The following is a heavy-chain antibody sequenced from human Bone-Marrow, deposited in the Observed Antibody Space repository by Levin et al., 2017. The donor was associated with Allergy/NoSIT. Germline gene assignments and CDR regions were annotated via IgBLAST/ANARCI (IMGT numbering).Heavy chain of an antibody. J-gene: IGHJ5*02. CDR2: SRNKANGYTT. CDR1: GFIFSDYY. CDR3: VRGRNGFDT. Sequence: GSLRLSCVASGFIFSDYYMDWVRQAPGKGLEWVARSRNKANGYTTVYAASVKDRFAISRDESKNSLYLQMNSLKTEDTALYYCVRGRNGFDTWGQGTLVTVSS. V-gene: IGHV3-72*01.